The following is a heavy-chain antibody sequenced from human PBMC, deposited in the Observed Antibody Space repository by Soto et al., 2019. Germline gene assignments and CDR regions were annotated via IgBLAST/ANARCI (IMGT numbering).Heavy chain of an antibody. D-gene: IGHD4-4*01. V-gene: IGHV1-69*01. CDR3: ARVGPMTTGRNNWFDP. Sequence: QVQLVQSGAEVKKPGASVKVSCKASGGTFSSYAISWVRQAPGQGLEWMGGIIPIFGTANYAQKFQGRVTITAAESTSTAYMELSSLRSEDTAVYYCARVGPMTTGRNNWFDPWGQGTLVTVSS. CDR2: IIPIFGTA. J-gene: IGHJ5*02. CDR1: GGTFSSYA.